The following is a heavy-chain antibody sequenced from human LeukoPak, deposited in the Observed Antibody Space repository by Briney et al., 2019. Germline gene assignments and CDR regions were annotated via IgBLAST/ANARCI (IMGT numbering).Heavy chain of an antibody. Sequence: SETLSLTCAVSGVSISSSSYYWGWNRQPPGKGLEWIGSIYYSGSTYYNPSLKSRLTVSVDTSKTQFSLRLTSVTAADTAVYYCASRSDDSSLYYFDYWGQGTLVTVSS. D-gene: IGHD3-22*01. CDR3: ASRSDDSSLYYFDY. CDR2: IYYSGST. CDR1: GVSISSSSYY. V-gene: IGHV4-39*01. J-gene: IGHJ4*02.